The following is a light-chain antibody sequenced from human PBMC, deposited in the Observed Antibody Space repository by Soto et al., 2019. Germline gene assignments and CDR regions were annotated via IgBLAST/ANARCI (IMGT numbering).Light chain of an antibody. CDR1: SSDLAIYNY. CDR3: SSYTDSSNYV. CDR2: QAT. Sequence: QSALAQPASVSGSPGQSITISCTVTSSDLAIYNYVSWYQQQPGKAPKLMIYQATNRPSGVSNRFSGSRSGNTASLTISGLQAEDEADYYFSSYTDSSNYVFGTGTKVTVL. J-gene: IGLJ1*01. V-gene: IGLV2-14*01.